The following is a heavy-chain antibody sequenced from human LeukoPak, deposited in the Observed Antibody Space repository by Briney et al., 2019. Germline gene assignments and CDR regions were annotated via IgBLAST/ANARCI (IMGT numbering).Heavy chain of an antibody. Sequence: GGSLRLSCAASGFTFSSYEMNWVRQAPGKGLEWVSYISSSGSTIYYADSVKGRFTISRDNAKNSLYLQMNSLRAEDTAVYYCAREAKSYYDTTTGWFDPWAREPWSPSPQ. J-gene: IGHJ5*02. D-gene: IGHD3-22*01. CDR3: AREAKSYYDTTTGWFDP. CDR2: ISSSGSTI. CDR1: GFTFSSYE. V-gene: IGHV3-48*03.